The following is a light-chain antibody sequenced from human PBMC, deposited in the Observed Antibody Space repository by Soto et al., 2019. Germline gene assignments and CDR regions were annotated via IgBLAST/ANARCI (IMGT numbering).Light chain of an antibody. CDR2: GAS. V-gene: IGKV3-15*01. J-gene: IGKJ1*01. CDR1: QSVSTK. CDR3: QQYDNWPS. Sequence: EIVMTQSPATLSVSPGERATLSCRASQSVSTKLAWYQHKPGQAPRLLISGASIRATGIPVRFSGSGSGTDFTLTITSLQSEDSAIYYVQQYDNWPSFGQGTKVEIK.